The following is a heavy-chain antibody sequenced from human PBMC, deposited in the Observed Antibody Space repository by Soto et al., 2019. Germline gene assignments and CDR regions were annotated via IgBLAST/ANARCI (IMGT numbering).Heavy chain of an antibody. CDR2: IYYSGST. CDR3: AREKLNYDILTGYSTHFDY. Sequence: QVQLQESGPGLVKPSQTLSLTCTVSGGSISSGGYYWSWIRQHPGKSLEWIGYIYYSGSTYYNPSLKSRVTISVDTSKNQFSLKLSSVTAADTAVYYCAREKLNYDILTGYSTHFDYWGQGTLVTVSS. J-gene: IGHJ4*02. V-gene: IGHV4-31*03. CDR1: GGSISSGGYY. D-gene: IGHD3-9*01.